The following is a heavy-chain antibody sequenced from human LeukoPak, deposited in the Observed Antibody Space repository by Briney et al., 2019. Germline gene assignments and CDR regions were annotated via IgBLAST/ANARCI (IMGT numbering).Heavy chain of an antibody. CDR3: AKEYEIFVGAFDI. CDR2: LWKDGSNN. J-gene: IGHJ3*02. D-gene: IGHD3-9*01. Sequence: AAGTLRLSCVASGFTLRNYGMHRLRQAPGKGLEWVAVLWKDGSNNFYADSVKGRFRFSRDNSKDMLYLQMNSLRAEDTAVYYCAKEYEIFVGAFDIWGQGTMVTVSS. CDR1: GFTLRNYG. V-gene: IGHV3-33*06.